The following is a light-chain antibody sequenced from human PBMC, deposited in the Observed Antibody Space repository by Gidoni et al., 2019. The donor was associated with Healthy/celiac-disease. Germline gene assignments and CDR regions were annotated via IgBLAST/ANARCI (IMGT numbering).Light chain of an antibody. V-gene: IGLV1-40*01. CDR3: QSYDSSLSGYVV. J-gene: IGLJ2*01. Sequence: SVLPQPTSVSGAPGQRVPISCTGSSSNIGAGYDVHWYQHLPGTAPKLLIYGNSNRPSGVPDLFSGSKSGTSASLAITGLQAEDEADYYCQSYDSSLSGYVVFGGGTKLTVL. CDR2: GNS. CDR1: SSNIGAGYD.